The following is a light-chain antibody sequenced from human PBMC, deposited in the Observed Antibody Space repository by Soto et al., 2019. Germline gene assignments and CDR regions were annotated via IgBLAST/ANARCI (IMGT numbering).Light chain of an antibody. CDR2: DNY. Sequence: QSVLTQPPSVSAAPGPKVTISCSGTSSNIGSNSVSWYQKLPGIPPKLLIYDNYKRPSGIPDRISGSKSGTSATLGITGLQTGDEADFYCATWDSSLSAGVFGGGTQLTV. J-gene: IGLJ2*01. V-gene: IGLV1-51*01. CDR1: SSNIGSNS. CDR3: ATWDSSLSAGV.